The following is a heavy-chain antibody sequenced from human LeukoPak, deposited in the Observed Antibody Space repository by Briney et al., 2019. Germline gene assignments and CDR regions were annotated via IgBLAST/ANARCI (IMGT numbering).Heavy chain of an antibody. V-gene: IGHV4-39*01. Sequence: PSETLSLTCTVSGGSISSSGYYWGWIRQPPGKGLEWVGSISSGGSTHYIPSLKSRVTISVDTPKNQFSLKLSSVTAADTAVYYCARHKGRGRYFDWLEESGPGMDVWGQGTTVTVSS. CDR1: GGSISSSGYY. CDR2: ISSGGST. J-gene: IGHJ6*02. CDR3: ARHKGRGRYFDWLEESGPGMDV. D-gene: IGHD3-9*01.